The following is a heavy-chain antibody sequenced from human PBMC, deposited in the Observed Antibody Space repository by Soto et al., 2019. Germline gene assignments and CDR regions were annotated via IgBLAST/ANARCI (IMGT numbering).Heavy chain of an antibody. D-gene: IGHD3-22*01. CDR2: XXXXSGSI. CDR1: GFTXADYA. J-gene: IGHJ4*02. Sequence: EVQLVXXXXGLVQPGRSLRLSCAASGFTXADYAMHWVRQAPGXXXXXXXGXXXXSGSIGYADSVKGRFTISRDNAKNSLYLQMNSLRAEDTALYYCAKALGIYDSSGYYIDPAYYFDYWGQGTLVTVSS. V-gene: IGHV3-9*01. CDR3: AKALGIYDSSGYYIDPAYYFDY.